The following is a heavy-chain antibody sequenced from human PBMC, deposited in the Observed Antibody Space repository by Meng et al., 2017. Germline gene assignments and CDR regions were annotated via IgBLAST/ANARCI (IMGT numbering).Heavy chain of an antibody. D-gene: IGHD3-22*01. Sequence: QVRLVESGGGEVQPGRFLRLSCAASGFTFSSYAMHWVRQAPGKGLEWVAVISYDGSNKYYADSVKGRFTISRDNSKNTLYLQMNSLRAEDTAVYYCARDLVRGRIVADYYFDYWGQGTLVTVSS. CDR1: GFTFSSYA. CDR3: ARDLVRGRIVADYYFDY. CDR2: ISYDGSNK. J-gene: IGHJ4*02. V-gene: IGHV3-30*01.